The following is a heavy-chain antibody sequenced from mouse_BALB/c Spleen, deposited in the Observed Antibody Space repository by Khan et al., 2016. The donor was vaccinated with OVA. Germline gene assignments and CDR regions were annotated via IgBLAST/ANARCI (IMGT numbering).Heavy chain of an antibody. CDR2: INPTSGYT. Sequence: QIQLVQSGAELAKPVASVKMSCKASGYTFTTYWMHWVKQRPGQGLEWIGYINPTSGYTDYNEKFKDRATLSADRSSSTAYMQLSSLTSEDSAVYYCTRDRIDYWGQGTTLTVSS. J-gene: IGHJ2*01. CDR1: GYTFTTYW. CDR3: TRDRIDY. V-gene: IGHV1-7*01.